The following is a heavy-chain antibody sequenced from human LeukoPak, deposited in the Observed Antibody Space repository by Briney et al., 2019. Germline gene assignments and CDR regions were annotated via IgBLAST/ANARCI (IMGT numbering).Heavy chain of an antibody. V-gene: IGHV3-21*01. CDR1: GFTFSRYS. Sequence: PGGSLRLSGAASGFTFSRYSMNWVRQAPGKGLEWVSSITTSSSYIYYADSVKGRFTISRDNAKNSLFLQMNSLRAEDTAVYFCARGWYTDAFDIWGQGTMVTVSS. CDR3: ARGWYTDAFDI. D-gene: IGHD1-1*01. J-gene: IGHJ3*02. CDR2: ITTSSSYI.